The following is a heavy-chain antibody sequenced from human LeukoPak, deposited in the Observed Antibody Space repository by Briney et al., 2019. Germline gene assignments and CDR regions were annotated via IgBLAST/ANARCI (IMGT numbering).Heavy chain of an antibody. CDR2: IYYSGST. Sequence: PSETLSLTCTVSGGSISSYYWSWIRQPPGKGLEWIGYIYYSGSTNYNPSLKSRVTISVDTSKNQFSLKLSSGTAADTAVYYCAISSGSYFNFDYWGQGTLVTVSS. CDR3: AISSGSYFNFDY. CDR1: GGSISSYY. D-gene: IGHD1-26*01. V-gene: IGHV4-59*08. J-gene: IGHJ4*02.